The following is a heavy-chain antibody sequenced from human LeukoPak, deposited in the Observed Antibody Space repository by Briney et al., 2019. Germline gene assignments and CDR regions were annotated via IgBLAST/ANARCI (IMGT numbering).Heavy chain of an antibody. CDR1: GFTFSSYG. CDR3: ARDCRSGPTVTTPDY. J-gene: IGHJ4*02. CDR2: IWYDGSNK. Sequence: GRPLRLSCAASGFTFSSYGMHWVRQAPGKGLEWVAVIWYDGSNKYYADSVKGRFTISRDNSKNTLYLQMNSLRAEDTAVYYCARDCRSGPTVTTPDYWGQGTLVTVSS. D-gene: IGHD4-17*01. V-gene: IGHV3-33*01.